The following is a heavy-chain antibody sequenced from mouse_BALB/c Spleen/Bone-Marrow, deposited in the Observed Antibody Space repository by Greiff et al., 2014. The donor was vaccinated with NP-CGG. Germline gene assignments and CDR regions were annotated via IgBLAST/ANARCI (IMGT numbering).Heavy chain of an antibody. J-gene: IGHJ3*01. CDR3: ARGLGRAF. D-gene: IGHD4-1*01. Sequence: QVQLQQSGAEVVRPGTSVKVSCKASGYAFTNYLIEWVKQRPGQGLEWIGMIYPGSGGTNYNEKFKDKATLTADKSSSTAYMQLSSLTSDDSAVYFCARGLGRAFWGQGTLVTVSA. CDR2: IYPGSGGT. V-gene: IGHV1-54*01. CDR1: GYAFTNYL.